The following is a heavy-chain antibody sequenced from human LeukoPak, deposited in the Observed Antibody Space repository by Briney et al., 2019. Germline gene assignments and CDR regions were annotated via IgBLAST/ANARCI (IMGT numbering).Heavy chain of an antibody. CDR3: ARGYESGE. J-gene: IGHJ4*02. Sequence: PGGSLRLSCAASGFTFSTYWMHWVRQAPGKGLVWVSRINPDGSSTSYADSVKGRFTISRDNAKNTVYLQMNSLRAEDTAVYYCARGYESGEWGQGTLVTVSS. CDR1: GFTFSTYW. CDR2: INPDGSST. V-gene: IGHV3-74*01. D-gene: IGHD5-12*01.